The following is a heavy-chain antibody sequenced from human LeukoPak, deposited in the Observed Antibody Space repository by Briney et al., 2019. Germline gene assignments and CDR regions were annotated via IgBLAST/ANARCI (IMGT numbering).Heavy chain of an antibody. CDR2: TYYRSKWYN. CDR3: ARDGMAVAVGYFDL. J-gene: IGHJ2*01. D-gene: IGHD6-19*01. Sequence: SQILSLTCAISGDSVSSNSATWNWIRQSPSRGLEWLGRTYYRSKWYNDYAASVKSRITIKPDTSKNQFSLQLNSVTPEDTAVYYCARDGMAVAVGYFDLWGRGTLVTVSS. V-gene: IGHV6-1*01. CDR1: GDSVSSNSAT.